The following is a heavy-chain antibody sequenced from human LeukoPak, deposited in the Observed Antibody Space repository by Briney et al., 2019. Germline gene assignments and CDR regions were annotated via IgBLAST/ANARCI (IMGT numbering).Heavy chain of an antibody. CDR3: ASGDSGYDSSFDY. CDR2: LSSSSSTI. CDR1: GFTFSSYS. D-gene: IGHD5-12*01. V-gene: IGHV3-48*01. J-gene: IGHJ4*02. Sequence: GGSLRLSCAASGFTFSSYSMNWVRQAPGKGLEWASFLSSSSSTIYYADSVKGRFTISRDNAKNSLYLQMNSLRAEDTAVYHCASGDSGYDSSFDYWGQGTLVTVSS.